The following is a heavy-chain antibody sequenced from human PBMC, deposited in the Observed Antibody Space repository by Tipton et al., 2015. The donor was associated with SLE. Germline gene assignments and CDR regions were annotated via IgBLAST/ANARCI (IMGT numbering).Heavy chain of an antibody. J-gene: IGHJ5*02. CDR3: ARQHSGGATDT. D-gene: IGHD1-26*01. CDR2: IHHSGRT. CDR1: GDSITDSGYS. V-gene: IGHV4-31*03. Sequence: TLSLTCTVSGDSITDSGYSWNWVRQHPGAGLEWIGYIHHSGRTDYNPSLRSRVTISRDTSKNQFSLNVNSVTAADTAVYYCARQHSGGATDTWGQGTLVTASS.